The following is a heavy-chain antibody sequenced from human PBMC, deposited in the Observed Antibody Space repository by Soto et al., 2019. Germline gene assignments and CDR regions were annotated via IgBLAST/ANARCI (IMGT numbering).Heavy chain of an antibody. D-gene: IGHD6-13*01. V-gene: IGHV1-2*04. CDR3: ARVSALEPAAGYNWFDP. CDR2: INPNSGGT. Sequence: ASVKVSCKASGYTFTGYYMHWVRQAPGQGLEWMGWINPNSGGTNYAQKFQGWVTMTRDTSISTAYMELSRLRSADTAGYYCARVSALEPAAGYNWFDPWAQEPLVTAPS. J-gene: IGHJ5*02. CDR1: GYTFTGYY.